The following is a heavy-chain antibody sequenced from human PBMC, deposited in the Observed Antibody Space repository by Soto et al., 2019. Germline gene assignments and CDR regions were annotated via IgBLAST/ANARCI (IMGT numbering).Heavy chain of an antibody. Sequence: SETLSLTCTVSGGSITTGGYYWSWIRQLPGKGLEWIGHRYYSESTYYNSSLKSRVSISLDTSKNQFSLKLSFVTAADTAMYYCARTKCSGGSCYSWSLDYWGQGTPVTVSS. D-gene: IGHD2-15*01. J-gene: IGHJ4*02. CDR1: GGSITTGGYY. V-gene: IGHV4-31*03. CDR2: RYYSEST. CDR3: ARTKCSGGSCYSWSLDY.